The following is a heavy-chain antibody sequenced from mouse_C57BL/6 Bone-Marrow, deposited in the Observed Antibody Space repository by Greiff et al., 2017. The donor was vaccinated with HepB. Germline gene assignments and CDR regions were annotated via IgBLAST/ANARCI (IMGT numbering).Heavy chain of an antibody. Sequence: EVQRVESGGGLVQPGGSLKLSCAASGFTFSDYYMYWVRQTPEKRLEWVAYISNGGGSTYYPDTVKGRFTISRDNAKNTLYLQMSRLKSEDTAMYYCARELFPTYFDYWGQGTTLTVSS. D-gene: IGHD1-1*01. V-gene: IGHV5-12*01. J-gene: IGHJ2*01. CDR2: ISNGGGST. CDR1: GFTFSDYY. CDR3: ARELFPTYFDY.